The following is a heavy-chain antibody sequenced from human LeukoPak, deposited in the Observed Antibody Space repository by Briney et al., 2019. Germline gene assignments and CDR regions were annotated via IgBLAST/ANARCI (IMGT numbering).Heavy chain of an antibody. CDR3: AGRGSGSYFDY. CDR2: ISGSGGST. V-gene: IGHV3-23*01. Sequence: PGGSLRLSCAASGFTFSSYGMSWVRQAPGKGLEWVSAISGSGGSTYYADSVKGRFTISRDNSKNTLYLQMNSLRAEHTAVYYCAGRGSGSYFDYWGRGTLVTVSS. D-gene: IGHD3-10*01. J-gene: IGHJ4*02. CDR1: GFTFSSYG.